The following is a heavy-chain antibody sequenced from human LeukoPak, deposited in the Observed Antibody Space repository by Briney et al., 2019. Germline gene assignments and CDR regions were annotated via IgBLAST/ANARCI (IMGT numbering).Heavy chain of an antibody. CDR1: GGSISSGDYY. V-gene: IGHV4-61*08. CDR2: IYYSGST. J-gene: IGHJ4*02. D-gene: IGHD1-1*01. CDR3: ARVANDDRPFDY. Sequence: SETLSLTCTVSGGSISSGDYYWSWIRQPPGKGLEWIGYIYYSGSTNYNPSLKSRVTISVDTSKNQFSLKLSSVTAADTAVYYCARVANDDRPFDYWGQGTLVTVSS.